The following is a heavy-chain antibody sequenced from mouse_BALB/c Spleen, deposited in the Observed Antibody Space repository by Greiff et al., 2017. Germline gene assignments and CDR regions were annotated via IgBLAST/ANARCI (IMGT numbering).Heavy chain of an antibody. D-gene: IGHD2-10*01. Sequence: EVKLVESGGDLVKPGGSLKLSCAASGFTFSSYGMSWVRQTPDKRLEWVATISSGGSYTYYPDSVKGRFTISRDNAKNTLYLQMSSLKSEDTAMYYCARQAYYGNYDAMDYWGQGTSVTVSS. CDR3: ARQAYYGNYDAMDY. V-gene: IGHV5-6*01. J-gene: IGHJ4*01. CDR1: GFTFSSYG. CDR2: ISSGGSYT.